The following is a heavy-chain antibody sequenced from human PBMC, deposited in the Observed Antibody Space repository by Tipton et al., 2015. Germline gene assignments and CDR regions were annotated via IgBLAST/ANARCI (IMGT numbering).Heavy chain of an antibody. CDR2: IYYSGTT. D-gene: IGHD1-14*01. V-gene: IGHV4-59*01. Sequence: TLRLSCTVSDGSISSYYWSWIRQSPGKGLEWIGNIYYSGTTNYNPSCKSRVTISVDTSKIQFSLKLSSVTAADTAVYYCATGTSRFDPWGQGTLVTVSS. CDR3: ATGTSRFDP. J-gene: IGHJ5*02. CDR1: DGSISSYY.